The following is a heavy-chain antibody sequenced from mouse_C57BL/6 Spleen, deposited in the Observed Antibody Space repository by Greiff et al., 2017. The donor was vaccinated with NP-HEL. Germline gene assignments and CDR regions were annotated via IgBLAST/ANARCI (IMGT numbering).Heavy chain of an antibody. J-gene: IGHJ3*01. V-gene: IGHV1-42*01. CDR2: INPSTGGT. Sequence: EVQVVESGPELVKPGASVKISCKASGYSFTGYYMNWVKQSPEKSLEWIGEINPSTGGTTYNQKFKAKATLTVDKSSSTAYMQLKSLTSEDSAVYYCATGYETYWGQGTLVTVSA. CDR3: ATGYETY. CDR1: GYSFTGYY. D-gene: IGHD3-2*02.